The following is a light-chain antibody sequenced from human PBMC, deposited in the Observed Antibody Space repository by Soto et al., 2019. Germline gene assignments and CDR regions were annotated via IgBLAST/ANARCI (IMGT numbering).Light chain of an antibody. Sequence: QSVLTQPPSMSGAPGQRVTISCTGSSSNSGAGYDVHWYQHLPGTAPKLLIYGNSNRPSGVPDRFSGSKSGTSASLTITGLQAEDETDYYCQSYDNSLSGYVFGTGTKLTVL. CDR1: SSNSGAGYD. J-gene: IGLJ1*01. CDR2: GNS. CDR3: QSYDNSLSGYV. V-gene: IGLV1-40*01.